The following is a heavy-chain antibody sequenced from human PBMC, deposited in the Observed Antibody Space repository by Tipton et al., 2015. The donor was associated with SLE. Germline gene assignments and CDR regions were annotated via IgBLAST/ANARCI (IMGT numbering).Heavy chain of an antibody. Sequence: TLSLTCAVYGRSFSSYYWSWIRQPPGKGLEWIGEINHGGVTNYNPSLKSRVTISLDASHNHLSLRLNSLTAADTAMYYCAGRTAASGTLYLWGQGALVTVSS. CDR2: INHGGVT. V-gene: IGHV4-34*01. D-gene: IGHD6-13*01. CDR1: GRSFSSYY. J-gene: IGHJ5*02. CDR3: AGRTAASGTLYL.